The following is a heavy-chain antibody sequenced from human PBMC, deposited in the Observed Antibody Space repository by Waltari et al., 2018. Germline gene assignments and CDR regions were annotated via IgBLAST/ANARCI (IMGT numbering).Heavy chain of an antibody. CDR2: INPNSGGT. CDR1: GYTFTGYY. D-gene: IGHD5-12*01. V-gene: IGHV1-2*06. J-gene: IGHJ4*02. Sequence: QVQLVQSGAEVKKPGASVKVSCKASGYTFTGYYMHWVRQAPGQGLEWMGRINPNSGGTNYAQKFQGRVTMTRDTSISTAYMELSRLRSDDTAVYYCARSDRREGYNYLTSYYWGQGTLVTVSS. CDR3: ARSDRREGYNYLTSYY.